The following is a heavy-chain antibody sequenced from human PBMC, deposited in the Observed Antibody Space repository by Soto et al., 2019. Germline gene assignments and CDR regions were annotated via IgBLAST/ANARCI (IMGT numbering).Heavy chain of an antibody. CDR1: GGSISSYY. V-gene: IGHV4-59*01. J-gene: IGHJ4*02. CDR2: IYYSGST. CDR3: ARVTPSAGRGLDY. D-gene: IGHD6-19*01. Sequence: SETLSLTCTVSGGSISSYYWSWIRQPPGKGLEWIWYIYYSGSTNYNPSLKSRVTISVDTSKNQFSLKLSSVTAADTAVYYCARVTPSAGRGLDYWGQGTLVTVSS.